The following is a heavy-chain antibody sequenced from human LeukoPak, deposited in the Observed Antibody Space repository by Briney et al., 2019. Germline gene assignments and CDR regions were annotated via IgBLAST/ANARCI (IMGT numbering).Heavy chain of an antibody. J-gene: IGHJ4*02. D-gene: IGHD3-22*01. CDR2: IYYSGST. CDR3: ARVRYYYDSSGYYVSQFDY. V-gene: IGHV4-59*01. CDR1: GGSISSYY. Sequence: PSETLSLTCTVSGGSISSYYWSLIRQPPGKGLEWIGYIYYSGSTNYNPTLKSRVTISVDTSKNQFSLKLSSVTAADTAVYYCARVRYYYDSSGYYVSQFDYWGQGTLVTVSS.